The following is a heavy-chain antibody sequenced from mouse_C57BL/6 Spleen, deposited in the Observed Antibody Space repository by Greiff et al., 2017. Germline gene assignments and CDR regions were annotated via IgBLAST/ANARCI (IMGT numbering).Heavy chain of an antibody. CDR1: GFNIKDYY. V-gene: IGHV14-2*01. J-gene: IGHJ1*03. CDR2: IDPEDGET. CDR3: AYYGSSYWYFDV. D-gene: IGHD1-1*01. Sequence: VQLKESGAELVKPGASVKLSCTASGFNIKDYYMHWVKQRTEQGLEWIGRIDPEDGETKYAPKFQGKATITADTSANTAYLQLSSLTSEDTAFYYCAYYGSSYWYFDVWGTGTTVTVSS.